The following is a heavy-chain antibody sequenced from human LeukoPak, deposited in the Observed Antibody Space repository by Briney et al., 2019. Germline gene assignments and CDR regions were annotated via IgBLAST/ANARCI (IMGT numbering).Heavy chain of an antibody. J-gene: IGHJ6*04. Sequence: SGGSLRLSCAASGFTFSSYEMNWVRQAPGKGLEWVSYISSSGSTIYYADSVKGRFTISRDNAKNSLYLQMNSLRAEHTAVYYCAELGITMIGGVWGKGTTVTTSS. CDR1: GFTFSSYE. CDR2: ISSSGSTI. V-gene: IGHV3-48*03. D-gene: IGHD3-10*02. CDR3: AELGITMIGGV.